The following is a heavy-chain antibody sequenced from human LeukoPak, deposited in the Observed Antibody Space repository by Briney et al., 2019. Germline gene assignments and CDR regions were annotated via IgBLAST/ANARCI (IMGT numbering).Heavy chain of an antibody. D-gene: IGHD2-15*01. Sequence: ASVKVSCKASGYTFTGYYMHWVRQAPGQGLEWMGWINPNSGGTNYAQKFQGRVTMTRDTSISTAYMELSRLRSDDTAVYYCARGAVVAATLIFDWGQGTLVTASS. CDR3: ARGAVVAATLIFD. CDR1: GYTFTGYY. J-gene: IGHJ4*02. CDR2: INPNSGGT. V-gene: IGHV1-2*02.